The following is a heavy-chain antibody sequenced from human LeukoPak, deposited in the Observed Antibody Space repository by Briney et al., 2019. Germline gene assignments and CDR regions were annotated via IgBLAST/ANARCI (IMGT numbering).Heavy chain of an antibody. J-gene: IGHJ4*02. Sequence: PSETLSLTCTVSGGSISSGDYYWSWIRQPPGKGLEWIGYIYYSGSTNYNPSLKSRVTISVDTSKNQFSLKLSSVTAADTAVYYCARSASGWYPGTFDYWGQGTLVTVSS. CDR2: IYYSGST. V-gene: IGHV4-30-4*01. D-gene: IGHD6-19*01. CDR3: ARSASGWYPGTFDY. CDR1: GGSISSGDYY.